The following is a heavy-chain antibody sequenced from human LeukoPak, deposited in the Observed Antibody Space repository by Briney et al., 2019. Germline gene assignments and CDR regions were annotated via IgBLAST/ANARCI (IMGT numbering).Heavy chain of an antibody. V-gene: IGHV3-21*01. CDR1: GFTFSSYS. D-gene: IGHD1-26*01. J-gene: IGHJ4*02. Sequence: GGSLRLSCAASGFTFSSYSMNWVRQAPGKGLEWVSSISSSSSYIYYADSVKGRFTISRDNAKNSLYLQMSSLRAEDTAVYYCARGGIGRYYFDYWGQGTLVTVSS. CDR3: ARGGIGRYYFDY. CDR2: ISSSSSYI.